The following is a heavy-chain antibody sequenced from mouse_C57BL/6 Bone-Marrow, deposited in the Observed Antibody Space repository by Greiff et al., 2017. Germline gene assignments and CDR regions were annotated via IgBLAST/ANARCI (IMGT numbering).Heavy chain of an antibody. CDR1: GFTFSSYA. J-gene: IGHJ2*01. CDR2: ISDGGSYT. CDR3: ARDLLWLRRGGFDY. V-gene: IGHV5-4*01. Sequence: EVQLVESGGGLVKPGGSLKLSCAASGFTFSSYAMSWVRQTPEKRLEWVATISDGGSYTYYPDNVKGRFTISRDNAKNNLYLQMSHLKSEDTAMYYWARDLLWLRRGGFDYWGQGTTLTVSS. D-gene: IGHD2-2*01.